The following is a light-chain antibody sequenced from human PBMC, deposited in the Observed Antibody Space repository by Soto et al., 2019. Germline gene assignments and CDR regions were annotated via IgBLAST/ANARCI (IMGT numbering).Light chain of an antibody. J-gene: IGLJ1*01. CDR1: SSDVGGYNY. Sequence: QSALTQPRSVSGSPGQSVTLSCTGTSSDVGGYNYVSWYQQHPGKAPKLMIYDVSKRPSGVPDRFSGSKSGNTASLTISGLQAEDEADYYCCSYAGSYTGVFGTGTKLTVL. CDR3: CSYAGSYTGV. CDR2: DVS. V-gene: IGLV2-11*01.